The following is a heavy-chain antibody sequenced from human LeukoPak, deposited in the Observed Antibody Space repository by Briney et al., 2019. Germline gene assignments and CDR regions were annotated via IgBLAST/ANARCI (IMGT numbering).Heavy chain of an antibody. CDR3: ARGLYGSGSYSLDY. J-gene: IGHJ4*02. D-gene: IGHD3-10*01. CDR2: INAGNGNT. Sequence: ASVKVSCKASGYTFTNYAMHWVRQAPGQRLEWMGWINAGNGNTKYSQEFQGRVTITRDTSASTAYMELSSLRSEDMAVYYCARGLYGSGSYSLDYWGQGTLVTVSS. CDR1: GYTFTNYA. V-gene: IGHV1-3*03.